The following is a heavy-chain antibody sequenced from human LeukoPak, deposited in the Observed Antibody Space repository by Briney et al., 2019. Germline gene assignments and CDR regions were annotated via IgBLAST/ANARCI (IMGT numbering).Heavy chain of an antibody. J-gene: IGHJ4*02. D-gene: IGHD6-6*01. CDR2: INHSGGT. CDR3: ARRSAYSSSSGLNS. V-gene: IGHV4-34*01. Sequence: PSETLSLTCAVYGGSFGGYCWSWVRQPPGRGLEWIGQINHSGGTNYNPSLKSRVTISVDTSNNHFSLKMNSVTAADTAVYYCARRSAYSSSSGLNSWGQGTLVTVSS. CDR1: GGSFGGYC.